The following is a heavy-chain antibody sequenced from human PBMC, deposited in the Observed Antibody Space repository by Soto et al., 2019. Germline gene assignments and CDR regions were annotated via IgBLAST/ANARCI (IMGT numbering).Heavy chain of an antibody. V-gene: IGHV1-69*05. D-gene: IGHD3-16*01. CDR3: ASRGAQPYYYYGLDV. J-gene: IGHJ6*02. CDR1: GGTFSSYA. Sequence: ASVKVSCKASGGTFSSYAISWVRQAPGQGLEWMGGIIPIFGTANYAQKFQGRVTITTDESTSTAYMELSSLRSEDTAVYYCASRGAQPYYYYGLDVWGQGTTVTVSS. CDR2: IIPIFGTA.